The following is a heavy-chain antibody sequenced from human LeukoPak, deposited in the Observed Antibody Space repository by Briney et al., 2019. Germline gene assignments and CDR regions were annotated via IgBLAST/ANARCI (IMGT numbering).Heavy chain of an antibody. CDR3: ARGLFVDYEKYDTFDI. J-gene: IGHJ3*02. Sequence: ASVKVSCKASGYTLTNYDIHWVRQATGQGPEWVAWINPNRGNTASAQEFQGRITVTRHTSTSTTYMELSSLRSDDTAVYYCARGLFVDYEKYDTFDIWGQGTKVTVAS. V-gene: IGHV1-8*01. CDR1: GYTLTNYD. D-gene: IGHD4-17*01. CDR2: INPNRGNT.